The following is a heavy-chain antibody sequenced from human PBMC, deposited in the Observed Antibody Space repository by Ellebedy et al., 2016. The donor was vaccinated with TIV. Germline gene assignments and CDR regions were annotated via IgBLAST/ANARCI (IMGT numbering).Heavy chain of an antibody. CDR2: IEPSGGTT. J-gene: IGHJ6*02. Sequence: AASVKVSCKASGYTFTNYYMHWVRQAPGQGLEWMGIIEPSGGTTNYAQKFQGRVTVTRDTSTSTVYMELSSLRSEDTAVYYCARAPSVDPHMDVWGQGTTVTVSS. V-gene: IGHV1-46*01. CDR1: GYTFTNYY. CDR3: ARAPSVDPHMDV. D-gene: IGHD6-19*01.